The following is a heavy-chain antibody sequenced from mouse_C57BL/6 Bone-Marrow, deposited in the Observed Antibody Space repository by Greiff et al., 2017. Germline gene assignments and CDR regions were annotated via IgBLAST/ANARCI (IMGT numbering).Heavy chain of an antibody. V-gene: IGHV1-64*01. J-gene: IGHJ4*01. CDR3: ARSYDYDDYTMDY. D-gene: IGHD2-4*01. CDR1: GSTLTNYW. Sequence: QVQLKQPGAELVKPGASVKLSCKASGSTLTNYWMHGVKQRPGQGLGWIGMMHPNGGSPDYNEKFKSEATLSVDKSSRPAYRELSSLTSEDSAVYYCARSYDYDDYTMDYWGQGTSVTVSS. CDR2: MHPNGGSP.